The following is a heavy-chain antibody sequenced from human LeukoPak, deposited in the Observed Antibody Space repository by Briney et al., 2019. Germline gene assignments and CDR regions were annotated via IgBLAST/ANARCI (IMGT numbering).Heavy chain of an antibody. V-gene: IGHV1-46*01. CDR2: INPTGTGT. CDR3: AREESGGYFDY. Sequence: ASVKVSCKASGYTLTSYGISWVRQAPGQGLEWMGLINPTGTGTNYAQKFRGRVTLTRDTSTTTVYMELSSLGSEDSAVYYCAREESGGYFDYWGQGTLVTVSS. D-gene: IGHD2-8*02. J-gene: IGHJ4*02. CDR1: GYTLTSYG.